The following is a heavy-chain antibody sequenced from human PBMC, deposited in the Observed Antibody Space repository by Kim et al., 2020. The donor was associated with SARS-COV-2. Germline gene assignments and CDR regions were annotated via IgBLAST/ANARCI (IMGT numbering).Heavy chain of an antibody. Sequence: GGSLRLSCAASGFTFSVYSMNWVRQAPGKGLEWVSYISSSSYPIHYADSVKGRFTISRDNGKNSLFLQMNSLRDEDTAVYYCARDIGYCSGGRCFPLDYWGQGTLVTVSS. V-gene: IGHV3-48*02. CDR1: GFTFSVYS. CDR2: ISSSSYPI. CDR3: ARDIGYCSGGRCFPLDY. D-gene: IGHD2-15*01. J-gene: IGHJ4*02.